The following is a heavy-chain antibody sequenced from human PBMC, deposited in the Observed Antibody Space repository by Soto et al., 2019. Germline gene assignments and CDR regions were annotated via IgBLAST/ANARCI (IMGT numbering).Heavy chain of an antibody. CDR3: ARNFMAARGWFDP. CDR2: IYPGDSDT. D-gene: IGHD6-19*01. CDR1: GYSFTRYW. J-gene: IGHJ5*02. Sequence: GESLKISCKGSGYSFTRYWIGWVRQMPGKGLEWMGIIYPGDSDTRYSPSFQGQVTISADKSISTAYLQWSSLKASDTAMYYCARNFMAARGWFDPWGQGTLVTVSS. V-gene: IGHV5-51*01.